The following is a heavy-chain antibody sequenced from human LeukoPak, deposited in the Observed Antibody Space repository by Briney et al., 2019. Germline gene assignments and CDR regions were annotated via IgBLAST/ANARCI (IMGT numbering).Heavy chain of an antibody. CDR2: IYAGGAT. D-gene: IGHD3-10*01. J-gene: IGHJ4*02. CDR1: GFTVSSNY. Sequence: GGSLRLSCSASGFTVSSNYMSWVRQAPGKGLEWVSVIYAGGATAYADSVKGRFIISRDNSKNTLYLQINSLRAEDTALYYCAREGGDSMIQGVIADWGQGTLVTVSS. CDR3: AREGGDSMIQGVIAD. V-gene: IGHV3-53*01.